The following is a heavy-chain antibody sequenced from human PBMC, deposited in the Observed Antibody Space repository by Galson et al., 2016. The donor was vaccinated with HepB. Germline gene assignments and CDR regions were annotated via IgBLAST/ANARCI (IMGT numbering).Heavy chain of an antibody. J-gene: IGHJ4*02. CDR1: GFTFSSYV. V-gene: IGHV3-23*01. D-gene: IGHD7-27*01. Sequence: SLRLSCAASGFTFSSYVMSWVRQAPGKGLQWVSAISGSGDSTFYADSVKGRFTISRDNYKNTLYLQRDSLRADDTALYYCAKRRENWGHFDYWGQGTLVTVSS. CDR3: AKRRENWGHFDY. CDR2: ISGSGDST.